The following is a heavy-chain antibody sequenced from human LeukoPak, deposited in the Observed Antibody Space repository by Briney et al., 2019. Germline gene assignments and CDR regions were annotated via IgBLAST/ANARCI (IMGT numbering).Heavy chain of an antibody. J-gene: IGHJ4*02. Sequence: PGGSLRLSCAASGFTFSSYPMSWVRQAPGKGMEWVSAISGSGDSTYYADSVKGRFTISRDNSKNTLYLQMDSLRAEDTAVNYCVKGSCCESSGHYYFDYWGQGTLVTVSS. D-gene: IGHD3-22*01. CDR3: VKGSCCESSGHYYFDY. V-gene: IGHV3-23*01. CDR2: ISGSGDST. CDR1: GFTFSSYP.